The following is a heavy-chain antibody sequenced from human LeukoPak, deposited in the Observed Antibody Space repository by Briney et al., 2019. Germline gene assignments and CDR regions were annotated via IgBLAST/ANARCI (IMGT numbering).Heavy chain of an antibody. V-gene: IGHV4-34*01. D-gene: IGHD3-10*01. CDR2: INHSGST. CDR3: SRKRWFGELFLFDY. CDR1: GGSFSGYY. Sequence: SETLSLTCAVYGGSFSGYYWSWIRQPPGKGLEWIGEINHSGSTNYNPSLKSRVTISVDTSKNQFSLKLSSVTAADTAVYYCSRKRWFGELFLFDYWGQGTLVTVSS. J-gene: IGHJ4*02.